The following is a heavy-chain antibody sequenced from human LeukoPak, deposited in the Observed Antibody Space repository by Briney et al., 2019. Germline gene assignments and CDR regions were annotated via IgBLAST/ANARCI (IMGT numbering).Heavy chain of an antibody. Sequence: GGSLRLSCAASGFTVSSNYMSWVRQAPGKGLEWVSVIYSGGSTYYADSVKGRFTISRDNSKNTLYLQMNSLRAEDKAVYYCARGNYYGSGSYDYWGQGTLVTVSS. CDR2: IYSGGST. D-gene: IGHD3-10*01. J-gene: IGHJ4*02. V-gene: IGHV3-53*01. CDR3: ARGNYYGSGSYDY. CDR1: GFTVSSNY.